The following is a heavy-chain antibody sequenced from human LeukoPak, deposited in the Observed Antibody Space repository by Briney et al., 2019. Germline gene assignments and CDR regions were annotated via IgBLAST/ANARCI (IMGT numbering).Heavy chain of an antibody. D-gene: IGHD5-18*01. CDR1: GFTFSSYA. J-gene: IGHJ5*02. CDR3: ARDAIRAAMVTANWFDP. Sequence: GGSLRLSCAASGFTFSSYAMHWVRQAPGKGLEWVAVISYEGSNKYYADSVKGRFTISRDNSKNTLYLQMDSLRAEDTAVYYCARDAIRAAMVTANWFDPWGQGTLVTVSS. CDR2: ISYEGSNK. V-gene: IGHV3-30*04.